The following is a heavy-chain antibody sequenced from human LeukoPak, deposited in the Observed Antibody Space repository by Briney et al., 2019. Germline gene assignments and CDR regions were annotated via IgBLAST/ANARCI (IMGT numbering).Heavy chain of an antibody. D-gene: IGHD3-9*01. CDR3: ASRGYYDILTGYYRDYYYYYMDV. CDR1: GASISSGSYY. J-gene: IGHJ6*03. Sequence: SETLSLTCTVSGASISSGSYYWNWIRQPAGKGLEWIGRIFASGSTNYNPSLKSRVTISLDTSKNQLSLKLSSVTAADTAVYYCASRGYYDILTGYYRDYYYYYMDVWGKGTTVTISS. CDR2: IFASGST. V-gene: IGHV4-61*02.